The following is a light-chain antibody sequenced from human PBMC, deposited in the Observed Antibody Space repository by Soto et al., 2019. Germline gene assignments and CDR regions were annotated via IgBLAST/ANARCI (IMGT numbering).Light chain of an antibody. CDR3: QKYNSAPWT. CDR1: QGISNY. CDR2: AAS. J-gene: IGKJ1*01. Sequence: DIQMTQSPSSLSASVGDRVTITCRASQGISNYLAWYQQNPGKVPNLLIYAASTLQSGVPSRFSGSGSGTDFTLTISRLQPEDVATYYCQKYNSAPWTFGQGTKVEIK. V-gene: IGKV1-27*01.